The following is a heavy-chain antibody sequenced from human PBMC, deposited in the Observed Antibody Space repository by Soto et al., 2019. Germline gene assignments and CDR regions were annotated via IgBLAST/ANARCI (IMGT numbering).Heavy chain of an antibody. Sequence: SETLCLTCAVSGGFIISGDSSWSWIRQRPGRGLEWIGHIYHGGTTFYNPSLKRRVAISEDRSKNQFSLNLSSVTAADTAVYYCARGRTGLFCSRNKCPGNWIDPWGQGTLVSVSS. CDR1: GGFIISGDSS. V-gene: IGHV4-30-2*01. J-gene: IGHJ5*02. CDR3: ARGRTGLFCSRNKCPGNWIDP. D-gene: IGHD2-2*01. CDR2: IYHGGTT.